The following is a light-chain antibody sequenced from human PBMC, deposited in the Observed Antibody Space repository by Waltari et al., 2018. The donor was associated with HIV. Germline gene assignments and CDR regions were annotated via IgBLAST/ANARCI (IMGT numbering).Light chain of an antibody. CDR2: RAS. V-gene: IGKV1-5*03. CDR1: QSVGIW. Sequence: DIQMTQSPSTLSASVGDRVTLTCRASQSVGIWLAWYQQKPGKAPNLLIYRASDLESGVPPRCSASGSGTEFSLTISNMQPEDFGTYYCQQYSTLGTFGQGTKVEIK. J-gene: IGKJ1*01. CDR3: QQYSTLGT.